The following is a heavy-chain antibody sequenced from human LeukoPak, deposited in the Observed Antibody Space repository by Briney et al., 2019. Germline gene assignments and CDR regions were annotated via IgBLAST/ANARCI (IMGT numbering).Heavy chain of an antibody. CDR3: AKVHNQLLLRFDY. CDR2: INPDGSGT. J-gene: IGHJ4*02. CDR1: GFTFSSYW. Sequence: GESLRLSCAASGFTFSSYWMHWVRQGPGKGLVWVSRINPDGSGTSHADSVKGRFTISRDNAKNTLYLQMNSLRAEDTAVYYCAKVHNQLLLRFDYWGQGTLVTVSS. D-gene: IGHD2-15*01. V-gene: IGHV3-74*01.